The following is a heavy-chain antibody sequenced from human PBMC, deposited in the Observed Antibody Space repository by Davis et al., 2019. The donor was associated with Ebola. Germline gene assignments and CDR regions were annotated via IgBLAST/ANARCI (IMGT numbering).Heavy chain of an antibody. J-gene: IGHJ4*02. CDR2: IYPGDSDT. D-gene: IGHD3-22*01. CDR1: GYSFTTYW. V-gene: IGHV5-51*01. Sequence: GESLKISCKGSGYSFTTYWIGCVRQMPGKGLEWMGIIYPGDSDTSYSPSFQGQVTISADKSISTAYLQWSSLKASDTAMYYCAVVITTQGNYYFDYWGQGTLVTVSS. CDR3: AVVITTQGNYYFDY.